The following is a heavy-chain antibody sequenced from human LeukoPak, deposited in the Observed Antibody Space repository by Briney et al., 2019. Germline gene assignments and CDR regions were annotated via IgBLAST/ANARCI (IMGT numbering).Heavy chain of an antibody. CDR3: ARGQLIKRGYGYGAYYFDY. CDR1: GGSFSGYY. V-gene: IGHV4-34*01. CDR2: INHSGST. J-gene: IGHJ4*02. Sequence: SETLSLTCAVYGGSFSGYYWSWIRQPPGKGLEWIGEINHSGSTNYNPSLKSRVTISVDTSKNQFSLKLSSVTAADTAVYYCARGQLIKRGYGYGAYYFDYWGQGTLVTVSS. D-gene: IGHD5-18*01.